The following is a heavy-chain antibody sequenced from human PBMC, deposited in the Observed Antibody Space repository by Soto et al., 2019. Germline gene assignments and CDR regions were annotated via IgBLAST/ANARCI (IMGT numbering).Heavy chain of an antibody. D-gene: IGHD3-9*01. Sequence: SETLSLTCTVSGGSISSSSYYWGWIRQPPGKGLEWIGSIYYRGNTDYNPSFKSRVTISVDTSKNQFSLRLSSVTAADTAVFYCARHPGYYDVLTGYSTYYFDSWGQGALVTVSS. J-gene: IGHJ4*02. V-gene: IGHV4-39*01. CDR2: IYYRGNT. CDR3: ARHPGYYDVLTGYSTYYFDS. CDR1: GGSISSSSYY.